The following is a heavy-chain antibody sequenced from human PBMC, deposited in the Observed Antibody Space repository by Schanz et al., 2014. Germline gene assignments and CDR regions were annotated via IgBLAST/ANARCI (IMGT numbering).Heavy chain of an antibody. D-gene: IGHD3-10*01. CDR2: IGNAGVTI. CDR3: ARIGGSVFDY. CDR1: GFTFSPNA. J-gene: IGHJ4*02. Sequence: QVQLVDSGGGLVKPGGSLRLSCAASGFTFSPNALNWIRHPPGRGLEWVSYIGNAGVTIYYADSVKGRFTISRDNSKNSLYLQMNSLRAEDTAVYYCARIGGSVFDYWAQGTLVTVSS. V-gene: IGHV3-11*01.